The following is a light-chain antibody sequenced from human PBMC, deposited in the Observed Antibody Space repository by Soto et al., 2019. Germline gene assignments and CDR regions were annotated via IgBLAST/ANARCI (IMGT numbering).Light chain of an antibody. J-gene: IGLJ1*01. CDR2: GVK. CDR1: GRDIGAYDY. Sequence: QLVLTHPASISGSPVQTITISCTGSGRDIGAYDYVSWYQQHPGKAPKLIIYGVKNRPSGVSNRFSASKSAFTASLTISGLQTEDEAYYYCSSYTTSYFYVFGPGTKLTVL. V-gene: IGLV2-14*01. CDR3: SSYTTSYFYV.